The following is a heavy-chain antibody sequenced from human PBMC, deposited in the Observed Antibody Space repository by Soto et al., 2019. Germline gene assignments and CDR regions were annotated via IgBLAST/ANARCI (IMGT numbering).Heavy chain of an antibody. CDR3: ARDLDGSGNYYTDY. CDR2: ISPYNRNT. V-gene: IGHV1-18*01. D-gene: IGHD3-10*01. Sequence: ASVKVSCKASGYPFSSIGISWVRQAPGQGLEWMGWISPYNRNTYYAQRLKGRVTMTTDTSTSTAYMELRSLRSDDTAVYFCARDLDGSGNYYTDYWGQGTLVTVSS. J-gene: IGHJ4*02. CDR1: GYPFSSIG.